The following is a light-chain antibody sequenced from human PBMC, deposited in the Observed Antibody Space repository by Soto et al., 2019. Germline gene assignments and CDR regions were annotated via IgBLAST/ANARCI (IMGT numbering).Light chain of an antibody. CDR1: SSDVGSSNG. CDR3: SSYTSSNTYV. CDR2: DVS. V-gene: IGLV2-18*02. Sequence: QSVLTQPPSVSGSPGQSVAISCTGTSSDVGSSNGVSWYQQPPGTAPKLMIYDVSNRPSGVPDHFSGSKSGNTASLTISGLQAEDEADYYCSSYTSSNTYVFGTGTKVTVL. J-gene: IGLJ1*01.